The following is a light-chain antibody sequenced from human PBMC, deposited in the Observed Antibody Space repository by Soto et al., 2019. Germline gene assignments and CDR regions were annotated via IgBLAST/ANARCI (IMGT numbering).Light chain of an antibody. CDR2: GAS. CDR3: QQYNNWPPA. CDR1: QSVSGN. Sequence: EIVMTQSPATLSVSPGERATLSCRASQSVSGNLAWYQQKPGQAPRLLIYGASTTATGIPARFSGSGSGKEFTLTISSLQSEDFAGYYCQQYNNWPPAFGQGTKVEIK. V-gene: IGKV3-15*01. J-gene: IGKJ1*01.